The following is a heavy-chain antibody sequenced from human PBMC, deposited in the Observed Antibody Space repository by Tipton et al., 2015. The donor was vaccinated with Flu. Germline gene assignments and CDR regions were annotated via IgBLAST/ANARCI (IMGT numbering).Heavy chain of an antibody. V-gene: IGHV4-61*02. Sequence: TLSLTCTVSGGSISSGSYYWSWIRQPAGKGLEWIGRIYTSGSTNYNPSLKSRVTISVDTSKNQFSLKLSSVTAADTAVYYCAREGSSWYRHWYYGMDVWGQGTTVTVSS. CDR3: AREGSSWYRHWYYGMDV. D-gene: IGHD6-13*01. CDR2: IYTSGST. CDR1: GGSISSGSYY. J-gene: IGHJ6*02.